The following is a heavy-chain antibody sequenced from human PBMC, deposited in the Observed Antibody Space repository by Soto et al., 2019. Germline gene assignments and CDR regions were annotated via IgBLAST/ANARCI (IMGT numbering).Heavy chain of an antibody. V-gene: IGHV1-69*02. CDR2: IIPILGIA. D-gene: IGHD4-17*01. CDR3: ARDGDDYGGSPRLRY. CDR1: GGTFSSYT. Sequence: QVQLVQSGAEVKKPGSSVKVSCKASGGTFSSYTISWVRQAPGQGLEWMGRIIPILGIANYEQKFQGRVTLTEDKSTSTAYMELSSLRSEDTAVYYCARDGDDYGGSPRLRYWGQGTLVTASS. J-gene: IGHJ4*02.